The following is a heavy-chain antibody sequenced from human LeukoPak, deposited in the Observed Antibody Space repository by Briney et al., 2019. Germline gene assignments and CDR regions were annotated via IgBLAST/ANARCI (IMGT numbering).Heavy chain of an antibody. V-gene: IGHV4-34*01. CDR3: ARHCSSNFEGNWFDP. D-gene: IGHD2-2*01. Sequence: PSETLSLTCAVYGGSFSGYYWSWIRQPPGKGLEWIGEINHSGSTNYNPSLKSRVTMSVDTSKNQFSLNLSSVTAADTAVYYCARHCSSNFEGNWFDPWGQGTLVTVSS. CDR2: INHSGST. CDR1: GGSFSGYY. J-gene: IGHJ5*02.